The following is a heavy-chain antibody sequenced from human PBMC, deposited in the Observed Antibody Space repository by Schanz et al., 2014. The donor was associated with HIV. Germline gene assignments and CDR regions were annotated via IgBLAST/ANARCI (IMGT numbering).Heavy chain of an antibody. CDR1: GGTSSIYA. Sequence: QVQLVQSGAEMKKPGASVKVACKASGGTSSIYAISWVRQAPGQGLEWMGGIIPLFGATNYAPKFQDRVTIIADEAASTAYMELNSLRSEDTAVYYCARFRTSSSSFYFYYYGLDVWGQGTTVAVSS. D-gene: IGHD6-6*01. CDR2: IIPLFGAT. J-gene: IGHJ6*02. CDR3: ARFRTSSSSFYFYYYGLDV. V-gene: IGHV1-69*01.